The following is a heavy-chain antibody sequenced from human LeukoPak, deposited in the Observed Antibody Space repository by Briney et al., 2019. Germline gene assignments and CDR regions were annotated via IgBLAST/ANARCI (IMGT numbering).Heavy chain of an antibody. CDR1: GFTFDNYA. Sequence: PGRSLRLSCAASGFTFDNYAMHWVRQAPGKGLEWVSGISKSGGSTYYADSVKGRFTISRDNSKNTLYLQMNSLRAEDTAVYYCAKEEEYYFDYWGQGALVTVSS. CDR3: AKEEEYYFDY. CDR2: ISKSGGST. V-gene: IGHV3-23*01. J-gene: IGHJ4*02.